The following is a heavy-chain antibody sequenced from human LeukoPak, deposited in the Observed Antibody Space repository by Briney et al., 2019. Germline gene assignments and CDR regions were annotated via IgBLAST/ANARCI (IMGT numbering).Heavy chain of an antibody. D-gene: IGHD3-3*01. CDR1: EYSINSGYF. CDR3: ARLFGSVVTNWFDP. CDR2: IYDSGST. Sequence: SETLSLTCAVSEYSINSGYFWGWIRQPPGKGLEWIGSIYDSGSTYYNPSLKSRVTISVDTSKNQFSLKLSSVTAADTAVYYCARLFGSVVTNWFDPWGQGSLVTVSS. J-gene: IGHJ5*02. V-gene: IGHV4-38-2*01.